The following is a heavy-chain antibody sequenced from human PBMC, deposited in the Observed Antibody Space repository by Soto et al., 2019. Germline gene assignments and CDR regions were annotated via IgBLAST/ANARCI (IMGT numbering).Heavy chain of an antibody. CDR2: ISWNSGSI. J-gene: IGHJ4*02. Sequence: EVQLVESGGGLVQPGRSLRLSCAASGFTFDDYAMHWVRQAPGKGLEWVSGISWNSGSIGYADSVKGRFTISRDNAKNSLYLQMNSLRAEDTALYYCAKDTRALLVAATIDYWGQGTLVTVSS. CDR1: GFTFDDYA. CDR3: AKDTRALLVAATIDY. V-gene: IGHV3-9*01. D-gene: IGHD2-15*01.